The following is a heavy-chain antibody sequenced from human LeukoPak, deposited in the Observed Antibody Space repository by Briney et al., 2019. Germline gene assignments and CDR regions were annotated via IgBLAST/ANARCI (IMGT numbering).Heavy chain of an antibody. V-gene: IGHV3-30-3*01. J-gene: IGHJ4*02. CDR1: GFTFSSYA. CDR2: ISYDGSNK. D-gene: IGHD3-16*01. Sequence: GRSLRLSCAASGFTFSSYAMHWVRQAPGKGLEWVAVISYDGSNKYYADSVKGRFTISRDNSKNTLYLQMNSLRAEDTAVYYCARDLGLVYFDYWGQGTLVTVSS. CDR3: ARDLGLVYFDY.